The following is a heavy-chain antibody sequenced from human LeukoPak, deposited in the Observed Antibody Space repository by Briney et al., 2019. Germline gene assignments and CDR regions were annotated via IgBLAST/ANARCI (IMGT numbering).Heavy chain of an antibody. D-gene: IGHD4-17*01. CDR1: GFTFSSYS. CDR3: ARETGAVTTVFDY. J-gene: IGHJ4*02. CDR2: ISSSSSYI. Sequence: PGGSLRLSCAASGFTFSSYSMNWVRQAPGKGLEWVSSISSSSSYIYYADSVKGRFTISRDNAKNSLYLQMNSLRAEDTAVYYCARETGAVTTVFDYWGQGTLVTVSS. V-gene: IGHV3-21*01.